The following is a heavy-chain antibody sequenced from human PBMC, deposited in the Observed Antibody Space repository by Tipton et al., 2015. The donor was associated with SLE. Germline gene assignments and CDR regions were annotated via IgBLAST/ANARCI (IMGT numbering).Heavy chain of an antibody. CDR2: IYTSGST. CDR1: GGSISSGSYY. D-gene: IGHD6-6*01. J-gene: IGHJ4*02. CDR3: AREGRYSSSSPFDY. V-gene: IGHV4-61*09. Sequence: LRLSCTVSGGSISSGSYYWSWIRQPAGKGLEWIGYIYTSGSTNYNPSLKSRVTISVDTSKNQFSLKLSSVTAADTAVYYCAREGRYSSSSPFDYWGQGTLVTVSS.